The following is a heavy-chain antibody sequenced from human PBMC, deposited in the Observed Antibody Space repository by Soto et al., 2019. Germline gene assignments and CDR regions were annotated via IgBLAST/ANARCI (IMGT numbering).Heavy chain of an antibody. Sequence: SETLSLTCTVSGGSITSSSHFWGWVRQPPGKGLEWIGTIYFTGNAYYTPSLKSRLTMSIDTSKNEFSLRLNSVTAADTAVYYCAGQTFTIAAASYGRSNWFDPWGPGTLVTSPQ. CDR2: IYFTGNA. CDR1: GGSITSSSHF. D-gene: IGHD6-25*01. V-gene: IGHV4-39*01. J-gene: IGHJ5*02. CDR3: AGQTFTIAAASYGRSNWFDP.